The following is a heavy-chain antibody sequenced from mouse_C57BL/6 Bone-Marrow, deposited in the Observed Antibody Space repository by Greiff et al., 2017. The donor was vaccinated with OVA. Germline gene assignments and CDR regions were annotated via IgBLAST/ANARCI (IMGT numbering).Heavy chain of an antibody. J-gene: IGHJ2*01. CDR1: GYTFTSYW. CDR3: ARWLLSYYFDY. D-gene: IGHD2-3*01. CDR2: INPSSGYT. V-gene: IGHV1-7*01. Sequence: QVQLKESGAELAKPGASVKLSCKASGYTFTSYWMHWVKQRPGQGLEWIGYINPSSGYTKYNQKVKEKATLTADKSSPTAYMLLSSLTYEDSAVYSCARWLLSYYFDYWGQGTTLTVSS.